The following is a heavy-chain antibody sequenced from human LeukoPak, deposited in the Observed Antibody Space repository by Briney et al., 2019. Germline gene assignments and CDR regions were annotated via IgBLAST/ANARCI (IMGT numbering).Heavy chain of an antibody. CDR3: APFNYYDSSGYSDY. CDR1: GYTFTSYY. D-gene: IGHD3-22*01. J-gene: IGHJ4*02. Sequence: ASAKVSCKASGYTFTSYYMHWVRQAPGQGLEWMGWINPNSGGTNYAQKFQGRVTMTRDTSISTAYMELSRLRSDDTAVYYCAPFNYYDSSGYSDYWGQGTLVTVSS. CDR2: INPNSGGT. V-gene: IGHV1-2*02.